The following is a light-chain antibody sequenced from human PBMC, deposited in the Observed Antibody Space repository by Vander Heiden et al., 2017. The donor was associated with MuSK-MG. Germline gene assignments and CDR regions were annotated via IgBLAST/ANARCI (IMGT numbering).Light chain of an antibody. CDR3: QAWDSSTLGV. J-gene: IGLJ2*01. V-gene: IGLV3-1*01. CDR2: QDN. CDR1: ELGNKY. Sequence: SYELTQPPSLSVSPRQTADITCSGDELGNKYASWYQQKPGQSPVLVIYQDNKRPSGIPERFAGSNSGNTATLTISGTQAMDEADYYCQAWDSSTLGVFGGGTKLTVL.